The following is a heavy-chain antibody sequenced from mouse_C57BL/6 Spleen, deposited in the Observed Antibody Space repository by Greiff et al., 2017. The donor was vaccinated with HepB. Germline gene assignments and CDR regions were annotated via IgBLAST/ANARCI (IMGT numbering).Heavy chain of an antibody. CDR2: IYWDEDK. J-gene: IGHJ2*01. D-gene: IGHD2-4*01. CDR1: VFSLSTFGMG. V-gene: IGHV8-9*01. CDR3: DYDDY. Sequence: QVTLKESGPGILQPSQTLSLTCSFSVFSLSTFGMGVSWIRQPSGKGLEWLAHIYWDEDKHYKPSLKSRLTISKDTSNNQVFLKITTVDTADTATYYCDYDDYWGQGTTLTVSS.